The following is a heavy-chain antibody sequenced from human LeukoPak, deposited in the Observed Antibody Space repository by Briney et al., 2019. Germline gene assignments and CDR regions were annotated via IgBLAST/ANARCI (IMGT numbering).Heavy chain of an antibody. D-gene: IGHD3-16*01. CDR2: VYDIGST. V-gene: IGHV4-59*11. CDR3: ARGGVLKSVDY. CDR1: GGSIGSHY. J-gene: IGHJ4*02. Sequence: SETLSLTCTVSGGSIGSHYWTWIRQTPGKGLEWIGYVYDIGSTKYNPSLKSRVTISVDTSKNQFSLRLSSVTAADTAVYYCARGGVLKSVDYWGQGTLVTVSS.